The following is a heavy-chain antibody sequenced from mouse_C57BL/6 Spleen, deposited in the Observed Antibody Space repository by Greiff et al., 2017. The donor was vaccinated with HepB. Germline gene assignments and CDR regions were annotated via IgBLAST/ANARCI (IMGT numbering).Heavy chain of an antibody. Sequence: EVQLVESEGGLVQPGSSMKLSCTASGFTFSDYYMAWVRQVPEKGLEWVANINYDGSSTYYLDSLKSRFIISRDNAKNILYLKMSSLKSEDTATYYCARADFYYDYDEGAFAYWGQGTLVTVSA. CDR3: ARADFYYDYDEGAFAY. D-gene: IGHD2-4*01. V-gene: IGHV5-16*01. J-gene: IGHJ3*01. CDR1: GFTFSDYY. CDR2: INYDGSST.